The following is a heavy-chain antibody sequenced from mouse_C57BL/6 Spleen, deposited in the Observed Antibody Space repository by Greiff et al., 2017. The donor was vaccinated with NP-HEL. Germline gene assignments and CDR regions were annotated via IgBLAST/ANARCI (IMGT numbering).Heavy chain of an antibody. CDR1: GYTFTSYW. Sequence: VQLQQPGAELVKPGASVKMSCKASGYTFTSYWITWVKQRPGQGLEWIGDIYPGSGSTNYNEKFKGKATLTVDTSSSTAYMQLSSLTSEDSAVYYCARRDYYGSSHFDYWGQGTTLTVSS. CDR3: ARRDYYGSSHFDY. D-gene: IGHD1-1*01. J-gene: IGHJ2*01. V-gene: IGHV1-55*01. CDR2: IYPGSGST.